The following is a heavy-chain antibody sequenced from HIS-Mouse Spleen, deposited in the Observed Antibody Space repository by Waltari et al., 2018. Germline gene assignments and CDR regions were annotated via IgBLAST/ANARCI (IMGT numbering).Heavy chain of an antibody. CDR3: ARDGIAVAGTGAFDI. V-gene: IGHV4-39*07. D-gene: IGHD6-19*01. J-gene: IGHJ3*02. Sequence: QLQLQESGPGLVKPSETLSLTCTSAGGSIISSSYYWGWIRQPPGKGLEWIGSIYYSGSTYYNPSLKSRVTISVDTSKNQFSLKLSSVTAADTAVYYCARDGIAVAGTGAFDIWGQGTMVTVSS. CDR1: GGSIISSSYY. CDR2: IYYSGST.